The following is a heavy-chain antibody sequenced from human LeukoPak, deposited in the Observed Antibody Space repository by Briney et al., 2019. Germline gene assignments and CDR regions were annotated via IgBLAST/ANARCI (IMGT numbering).Heavy chain of an antibody. CDR3: ARQVGFCSDSTCHFDY. CDR2: ISGSGDST. CDR1: GFPFSSYV. J-gene: IGHJ4*02. D-gene: IGHD3-22*01. V-gene: IGHV3-23*01. Sequence: GGSLRLSCAASGFPFSSYVMRWVRQGPGKGLQWVSAISGSGDSTDYADSVKGRFTISRDNSKNILFLQMSSLRADDTAIYYCARQVGFCSDSTCHFDYWGQGALVTV.